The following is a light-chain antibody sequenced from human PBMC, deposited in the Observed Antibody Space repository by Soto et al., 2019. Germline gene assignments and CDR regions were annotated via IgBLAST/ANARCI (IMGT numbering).Light chain of an antibody. Sequence: EIVLTQSPATLSLSPGERATLSCRASQSVSSHLVWYQQKPGQAPRLLIYDASNRATGIPARFSGSGSGTYFPITISILEHEDFAVYYWQHRAKSPITFGGGTKVEIK. V-gene: IGKV3-11*01. CDR3: QHRAKSPIT. J-gene: IGKJ4*01. CDR2: DAS. CDR1: QSVSSH.